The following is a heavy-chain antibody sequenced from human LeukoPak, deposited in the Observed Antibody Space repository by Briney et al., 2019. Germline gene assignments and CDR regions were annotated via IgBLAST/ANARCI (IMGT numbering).Heavy chain of an antibody. V-gene: IGHV3-30*18. CDR2: ISHDGSHK. J-gene: IGHJ4*02. D-gene: IGHD2-21*01. CDR1: GFSFSHYG. CDR3: AKGIGSESDF. Sequence: GGSLRLSCAGSGFSFSHYGMHWVRQAPGQGLGWVAVISHDGSHKNYADSVKGRFSTSRDNSKDTLYLQLNSLRAEDTAVYYCAKGIGSESDFWGQGTLVTVSS.